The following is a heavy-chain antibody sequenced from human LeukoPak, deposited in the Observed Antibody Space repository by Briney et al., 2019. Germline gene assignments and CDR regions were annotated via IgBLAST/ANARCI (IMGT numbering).Heavy chain of an antibody. Sequence: PSETLSLTCTVSGGSVSSGSYYWSWIRQPPGKGLEWIGYIYYSGSTNYNPSLKSRVTISVDTSKNQFSLKLSSVTAADTAVYYCARTGTYCSGGSCYWGYYYYGMDVWGQGTTVTVSS. CDR1: GGSVSSGSYY. CDR3: ARTGTYCSGGSCYWGYYYYGMDV. CDR2: IYYSGST. J-gene: IGHJ6*02. D-gene: IGHD2-15*01. V-gene: IGHV4-61*01.